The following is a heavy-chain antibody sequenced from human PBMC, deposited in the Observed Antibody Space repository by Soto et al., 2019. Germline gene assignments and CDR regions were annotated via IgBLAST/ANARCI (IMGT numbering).Heavy chain of an antibody. J-gene: IGHJ4*02. CDR3: ARGLRDFDWRLPFGY. V-gene: IGHV1-2*02. D-gene: IGHD3-9*01. CDR1: RYTFTDYY. Sequence: ASVKVSCKASRYTFTDYYVHWVRQSPGQGLEWMGWINANSGVTKFPQKFQGRVIMTRDDFKNTMFLQMGSLRVEDTAVYYCARGLRDFDWRLPFGYWGQGTLVTVSS. CDR2: INANSGVT.